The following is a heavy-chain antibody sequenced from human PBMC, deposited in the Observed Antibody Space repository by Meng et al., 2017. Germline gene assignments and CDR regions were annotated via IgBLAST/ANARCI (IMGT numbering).Heavy chain of an antibody. CDR1: GGTFSSYA. Sequence: SAKVSCKASGGTFSSYAISWVRQAPGQGLEWVGGIIPIFGTANYAQKFQGRVTITANKSTSTAYMELSSLRSEDTAVYYCARDKHPYYYDSSGYSPGGDYWGQGTLVTVSS. J-gene: IGHJ4*02. CDR2: IIPIFGTA. D-gene: IGHD3-22*01. V-gene: IGHV1-69*06. CDR3: ARDKHPYYYDSSGYSPGGDY.